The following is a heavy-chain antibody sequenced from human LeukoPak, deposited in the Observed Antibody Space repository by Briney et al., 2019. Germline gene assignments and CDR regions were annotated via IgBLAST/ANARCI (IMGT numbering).Heavy chain of an antibody. V-gene: IGHV3-48*01. Sequence: PGGSLRLSCAASGFTFSSYSMNWVRQSPGKGLEWVSYIRSSGSPIYYADSVKGRFTISRDNARNSLFLQMDSLRAEDTAVYYCARDAVVVVPAAMLIWGQGTMVTVSS. CDR3: ARDAVVVVPAAMLI. J-gene: IGHJ3*02. CDR1: GFTFSSYS. D-gene: IGHD2-2*01. CDR2: IRSSGSPI.